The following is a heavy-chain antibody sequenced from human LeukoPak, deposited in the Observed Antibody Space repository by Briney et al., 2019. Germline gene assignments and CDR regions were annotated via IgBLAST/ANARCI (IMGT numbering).Heavy chain of an antibody. V-gene: IGHV4-59*08. CDR1: GGSISGFY. D-gene: IGHD2-21*01. J-gene: IGHJ4*02. Sequence: SETLSLTCTVSGGSISGFYWSWIRPPPGEGREWIGYIYYSGDSNYNPSLKSRVTMSLDTSKNQLSLRLSSVTAADTAVYYCARHPFAPPFDYWGRGTLVTVSS. CDR2: IYYSGDS. CDR3: ARHPFAPPFDY.